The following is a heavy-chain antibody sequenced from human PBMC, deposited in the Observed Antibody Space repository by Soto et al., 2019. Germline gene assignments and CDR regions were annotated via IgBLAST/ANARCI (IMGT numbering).Heavy chain of an antibody. CDR1: GYTFTGYY. V-gene: IGHV1-2*04. Sequence: GASVKVSCKASGYTFTGYYMHWVRQAPGQGLEWMGWINPNSGGTNYAQKFQGWVTMTRDTSISTAYMELSRLRSDDTAVYYCARAPPRDSNSDYFDYWGQGTLVTVSS. J-gene: IGHJ4*02. CDR2: INPNSGGT. CDR3: ARAPPRDSNSDYFDY. D-gene: IGHD4-4*01.